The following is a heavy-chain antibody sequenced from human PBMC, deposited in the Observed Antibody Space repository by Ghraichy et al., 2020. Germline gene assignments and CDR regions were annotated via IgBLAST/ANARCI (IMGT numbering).Heavy chain of an antibody. CDR3: ARALLYSSSWSGIDY. CDR1: GYTFTGYY. D-gene: IGHD6-13*01. V-gene: IGHV1-2*02. Sequence: ASVKVSGKASGYTFTGYYMHWVRQAPGQGLEWMGWINPNSGGTNYAQKFQGRVTMTRDTSISTAYMELSRLRSDDTAVYYCARALLYSSSWSGIDYWGQGTLVTVSS. J-gene: IGHJ4*02. CDR2: INPNSGGT.